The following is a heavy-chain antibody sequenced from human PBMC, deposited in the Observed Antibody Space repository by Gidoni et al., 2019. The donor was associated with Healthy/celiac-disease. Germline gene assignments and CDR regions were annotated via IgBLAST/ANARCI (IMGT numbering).Heavy chain of an antibody. CDR1: GFTFSSYS. V-gene: IGHV3-48*04. CDR3: ARGDLYDSSGYYYYYGMDV. D-gene: IGHD3-22*01. CDR2: ISSSSSTI. J-gene: IGHJ6*02. Sequence: EVQLVESGGGLVQPGGYLRLSCQDSGFTFSSYSMNWFRQAPGKGPEWVSYISSSSSTIYYADSVKGRFTISRDNAKNSLYLQMNSLRAEDTAVYYCARGDLYDSSGYYYYYGMDVWGQGTTVTVSS.